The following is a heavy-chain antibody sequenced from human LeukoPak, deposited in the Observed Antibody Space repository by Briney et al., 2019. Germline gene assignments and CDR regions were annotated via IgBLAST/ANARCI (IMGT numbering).Heavy chain of an antibody. V-gene: IGHV3-7*01. CDR3: AGQAQNYYYYGMDV. CDR2: IKQDGSEK. J-gene: IGHJ6*02. Sequence: PGGSLRLSCAASGFTFSSYWMSWVRQAPGKGLEWVANIKQDGSEKYYVDSVKGRFTISRDNAKNSLYLQMNSLRAEDTAVYYCAGQAQNYYYYGMDVWGQGTTVTVSS. CDR1: GFTFSSYW.